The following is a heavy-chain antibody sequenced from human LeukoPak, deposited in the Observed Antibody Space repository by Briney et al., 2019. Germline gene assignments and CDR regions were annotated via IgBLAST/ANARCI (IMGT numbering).Heavy chain of an antibody. J-gene: IGHJ3*02. D-gene: IGHD2-2*01. CDR1: GFTFSSYS. Sequence: GGSLRLSCAASGFTFSSYSMNWVRQAPGKGLEWVSYISSSSSTIYYADPVKGRFTISRDNAKNSLYLQMNSLRAEDTAVYYCARRYQYDAFDIWGQGTMVTVSS. CDR3: ARRYQYDAFDI. CDR2: ISSSSSTI. V-gene: IGHV3-48*01.